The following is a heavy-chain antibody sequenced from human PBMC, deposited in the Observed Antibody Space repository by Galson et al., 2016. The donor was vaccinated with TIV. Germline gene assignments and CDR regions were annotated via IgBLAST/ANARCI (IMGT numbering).Heavy chain of an antibody. Sequence: SLRLSCAASGFTFSSYALTWVRQAPGKGLEWVSTIAGGAYTYYADSVEGRFTISRDTSKNAVYLQMNSLRAEDTAVYYCARDNNWNYANDAFDLWGQGTMVTVSS. V-gene: IGHV3-23*01. CDR3: ARDNNWNYANDAFDL. D-gene: IGHD1-7*01. J-gene: IGHJ3*01. CDR1: GFTFSSYA. CDR2: IAGGAYT.